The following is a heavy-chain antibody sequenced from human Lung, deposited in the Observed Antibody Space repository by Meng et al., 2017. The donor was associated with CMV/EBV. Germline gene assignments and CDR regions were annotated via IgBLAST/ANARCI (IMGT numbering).Heavy chain of an antibody. V-gene: IGHV1-2*02. J-gene: IGHJ4*02. D-gene: IGHD3-10*01. CDR2: INPNSGGT. CDR1: GYTFTGYY. Sequence: SVKVSXKASGYTFTGYYMHWVRQAPGQGLEWMGWINPNSGGTNYAQKFQGRVTMTRDTSISTAYMELSRLRSDDTAVYYCARALLFITMVRGAIGYWGQGTPVTVSS. CDR3: ARALLFITMVRGAIGY.